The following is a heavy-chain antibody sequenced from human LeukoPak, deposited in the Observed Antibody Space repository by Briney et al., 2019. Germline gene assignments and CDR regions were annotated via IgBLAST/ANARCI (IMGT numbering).Heavy chain of an antibody. CDR2: ISAYNGNT. J-gene: IGHJ5*02. CDR3: ARARDYGDAPYAWFDP. D-gene: IGHD4-17*01. CDR1: GYTFTSYG. Sequence: AAVKVSCKASGYTFTSYGISWVRQATRQGLEWMGWISAYNGNTNYAQKLQGRGTMTTDTSTSTAYMELRSRRSDDTAVYYCARARDYGDAPYAWFDPWGQGTLVTVSS. V-gene: IGHV1-18*01.